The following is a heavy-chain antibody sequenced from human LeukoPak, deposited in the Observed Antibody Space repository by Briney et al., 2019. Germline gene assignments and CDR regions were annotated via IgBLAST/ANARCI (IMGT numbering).Heavy chain of an antibody. Sequence: SETLSLTCTVSGGSISSSSYYWGWIRQPPGKGLEWIGSIYYSGSTYYNPSLKGRVTISVDTSKNQFSLKLSSVTAADTAVYYCARQPEGWYGSYYYYMDVWGKGTTVTISS. CDR2: IYYSGST. CDR1: GGSISSSSYY. D-gene: IGHD6-19*01. CDR3: ARQPEGWYGSYYYYMDV. J-gene: IGHJ6*03. V-gene: IGHV4-39*01.